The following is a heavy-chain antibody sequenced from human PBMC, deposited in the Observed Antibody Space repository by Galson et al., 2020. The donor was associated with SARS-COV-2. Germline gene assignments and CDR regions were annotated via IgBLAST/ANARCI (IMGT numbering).Heavy chain of an antibody. D-gene: IGHD1-26*01. CDR3: ARGRERGRVGADPGVVD. J-gene: IGHJ4*02. CDR1: GYTFTGYY. CDR2: INPNSGGT. Sequence: ASVKVSCKASGYTFTGYYMHWVRQAPGQGLEWMGWINPNSGGTNYAQKFQGRVTMTRDTSISTAYMELSRLRSDDTAVYYCARGRERGRVGADPGVVDWGQGTLVTVSS. V-gene: IGHV1-2*02.